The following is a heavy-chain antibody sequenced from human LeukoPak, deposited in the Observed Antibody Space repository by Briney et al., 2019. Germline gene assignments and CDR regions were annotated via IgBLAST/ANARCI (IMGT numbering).Heavy chain of an antibody. Sequence: SETLSLTCTVSGGSISSGDFYWTWIRQPPGKGLEWMGYIFYSGSMYYNPSLKSRLTISVDTSKNQFSLKLRSVTAADTAVYYCARKTTVISFDHWGQGALVTVSS. CDR1: GGSISSGDFY. D-gene: IGHD4-17*01. V-gene: IGHV4-30-4*01. CDR2: IFYSGSM. J-gene: IGHJ5*02. CDR3: ARKTTVISFDH.